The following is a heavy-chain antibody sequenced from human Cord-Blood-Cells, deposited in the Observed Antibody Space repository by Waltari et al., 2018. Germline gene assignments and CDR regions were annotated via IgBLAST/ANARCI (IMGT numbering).Heavy chain of an antibody. CDR2: IYYSGST. J-gene: IGHJ2*01. V-gene: IGHV4-39*01. D-gene: IGHD6-6*01. CDR3: ASAWSIAARPESWYFDL. CDR1: GGSISSSSYY. Sequence: QLQLQESGPGLVKPSETLSLTCTVSGGSISSSSYYWGWIRQPPGQGLEWIGSIYYSGSTYYNPSLKSRVSISVDTSKNQFSLKLSSVTAADTAAYYCASAWSIAARPESWYFDLWGRGTLVTVSS.